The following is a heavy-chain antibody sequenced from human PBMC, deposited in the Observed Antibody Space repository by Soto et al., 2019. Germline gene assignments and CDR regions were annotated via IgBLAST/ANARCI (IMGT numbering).Heavy chain of an antibody. D-gene: IGHD3-16*01. CDR1: GFTFSTYS. Sequence: EVQLVESGGGLVKPGGSLRLSCAASGFTFSTYSMTWVRQAPGKGLEWVSSISSSSSYIYYADSVKGRFTISRDNAKNSLYLQMNSLRAEDTAVYYCARDGGGDLKAFDIWGQGTMVTVSS. J-gene: IGHJ3*02. CDR2: ISSSSSYI. V-gene: IGHV3-21*01. CDR3: ARDGGGDLKAFDI.